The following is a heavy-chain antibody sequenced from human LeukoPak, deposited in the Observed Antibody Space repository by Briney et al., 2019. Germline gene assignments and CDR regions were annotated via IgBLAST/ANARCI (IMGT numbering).Heavy chain of an antibody. CDR1: GLTFSSYD. D-gene: IGHD3-22*01. CDR2: ISGSTGGTK. Sequence: AGGSLRLSCAASGLTFSSYDMNWVRQAPGKGLEWVSYISGSTGGTKYYADSVKGRFTISRDNSKNTLYLQMNSLRAEDTAVYYCARDQGDSSDYWGQGTLVTVSS. CDR3: ARDQGDSSDY. J-gene: IGHJ4*02. V-gene: IGHV3-48*03.